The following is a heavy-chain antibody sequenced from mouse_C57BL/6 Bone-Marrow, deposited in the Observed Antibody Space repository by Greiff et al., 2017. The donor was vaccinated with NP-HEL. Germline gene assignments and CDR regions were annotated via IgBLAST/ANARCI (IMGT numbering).Heavy chain of an antibody. J-gene: IGHJ3*01. CDR2: IRSKSNNYAT. D-gene: IGHD1-1*01. CDR1: GFSFNTYA. CDR3: VRHDYYGSSSFAY. Sequence: EVQLVESGGGLVQPKGSLKLSCAASGFSFNTYAMNWVRQAPGKGLEWVARIRSKSNNYATYYADSVKDRFTISRDDSESMLYLQMNNLKTEDTAMYYGVRHDYYGSSSFAYWGQGTLVTVSA. V-gene: IGHV10-1*01.